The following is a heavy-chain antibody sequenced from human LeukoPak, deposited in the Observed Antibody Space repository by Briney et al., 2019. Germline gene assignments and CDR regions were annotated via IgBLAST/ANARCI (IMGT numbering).Heavy chain of an antibody. CDR2: INPNSGGT. D-gene: IGHD2-2*01. J-gene: IGHJ5*02. CDR3: ARVVPAAFWFDP. CDR1: GYTFTGYY. Sequence: ASVKVSCKPSGYTFTGYYMHWVRQAPGQGLEWMGWINPNSGGTNYAQKFQGRVTMTRDTSISTAYMELSRLRSDDTAVYYCARVVPAAFWFDPWGQGTLVTVSS. V-gene: IGHV1-2*02.